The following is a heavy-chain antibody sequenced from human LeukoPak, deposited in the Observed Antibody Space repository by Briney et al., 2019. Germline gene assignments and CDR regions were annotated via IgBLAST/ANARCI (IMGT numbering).Heavy chain of an antibody. D-gene: IGHD2-15*01. Sequence: SETLSLTCTVSGDSISTSKSYWGWIRQPPLKGLEWIGSIYYTGNTYYNASLKSRVTISVDTSKNQFSLSLTSVTAADTAVYYCARRSCSGGTCYESRGWFDSWGQGTLVTVSS. J-gene: IGHJ5*01. CDR1: GDSISTSKSY. CDR3: ARRSCSGGTCYESRGWFDS. V-gene: IGHV4-39*07. CDR2: IYYTGNT.